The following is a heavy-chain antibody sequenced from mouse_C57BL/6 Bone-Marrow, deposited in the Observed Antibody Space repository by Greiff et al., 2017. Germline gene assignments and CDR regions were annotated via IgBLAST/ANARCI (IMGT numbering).Heavy chain of an antibody. CDR1: GYTFTDYY. CDR3: ARSGLYYYGSTCHAMDY. Sequence: QVQLQQSGAELVRPGASVKLSCKASGYTFTDYYINWVKQRPGQGLEWIARIYPGSGNTYYNEKFKGKATLTAEKSSSTAYMQLSSLTSEDSAVYFCARSGLYYYGSTCHAMDYWGQGTSVTVSS. V-gene: IGHV1-76*01. J-gene: IGHJ4*01. CDR2: IYPGSGNT. D-gene: IGHD1-1*01.